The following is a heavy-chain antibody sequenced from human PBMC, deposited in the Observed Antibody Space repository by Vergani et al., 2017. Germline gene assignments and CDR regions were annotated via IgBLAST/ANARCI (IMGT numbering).Heavy chain of an antibody. CDR1: GGSMSGYY. CDR3: GRVADFYGLGSRLLDL. CDR2: MNHSGST. V-gene: IGHV4-34*10. J-gene: IGHJ5*02. D-gene: IGHD3-10*01. Sequence: QVRLQESGPGLVKPSETLSLTCSVSGGSMSGYYWSWIRQPPGKGLEWIGEMNHSGSTNYNPSLKSRVTISGDTSKNQFSLKLNSVTAADTAVYYCGRVADFYGLGSRLLDLWGQGILVTVSS.